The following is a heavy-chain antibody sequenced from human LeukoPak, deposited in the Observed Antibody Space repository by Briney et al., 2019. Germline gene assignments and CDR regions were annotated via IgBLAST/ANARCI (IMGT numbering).Heavy chain of an antibody. D-gene: IGHD1-26*01. V-gene: IGHV1-24*01. CDR1: GYTLTELS. J-gene: IGHJ5*02. Sequence: GASVKVSCKVSGYTLTELSMHWVRQAPGKGLEWMGGFDPEDGETIYAQKFQGRVTMTEDTSTDTAYMELSSLRSEDTAVYYCAAYSGSYDGERGSYNWFDPWGQGTLVTVSS. CDR3: AAYSGSYDGERGSYNWFDP. CDR2: FDPEDGET.